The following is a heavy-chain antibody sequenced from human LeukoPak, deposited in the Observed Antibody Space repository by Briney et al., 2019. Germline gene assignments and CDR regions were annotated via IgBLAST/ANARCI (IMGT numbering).Heavy chain of an antibody. J-gene: IGHJ4*02. CDR3: ARGGSYLLGY. D-gene: IGHD1-26*01. CDR2: IYYSGST. V-gene: IGHV4-59*08. CDR1: GGSISSYY. Sequence: PSETLSLTCTVSGGSISSYYWSWIRQPPGKGLEWIGYIYYSGSTSYNPSLKSRVTISVDMSKNQFSLKLSSVIAADTAVYYCARGGSYLLGYWGQGTLVTVSS.